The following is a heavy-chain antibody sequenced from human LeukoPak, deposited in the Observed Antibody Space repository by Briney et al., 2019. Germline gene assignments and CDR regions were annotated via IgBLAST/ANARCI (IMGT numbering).Heavy chain of an antibody. CDR2: IWFDGSQQ. CDR3: ARSQSGVFDV. V-gene: IGHV3-33*01. CDR1: GYTFSNHG. D-gene: IGHD2-15*01. Sequence: PGGSLRLSCATSGYTFSNHGMHWVRQAPGKGLEWVAVIWFDGSQQYYADSVRGRFTISRDNAENTLYLQMNSLRPEDTALYYCARSQSGVFDVWGQGTMVIVSS. J-gene: IGHJ3*01.